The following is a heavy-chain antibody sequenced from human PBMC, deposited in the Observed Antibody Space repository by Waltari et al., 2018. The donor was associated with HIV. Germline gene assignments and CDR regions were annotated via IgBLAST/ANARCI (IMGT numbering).Heavy chain of an antibody. V-gene: IGHV4-61*02. CDR3: ARDWGYNYFDY. CDR2: IYTSGNT. Sequence: QVQLQESGPGLVKPSQTLSLTCTVSGGSIRSGGYYWSWIRQPAGKGLEWIGRIYTSGNTNYNPSLKSRVTISVDTSKNQFSLRLSSVTAADTAVYYWARDWGYNYFDYWGQGTLVTVSS. J-gene: IGHJ4*02. CDR1: GGSIRSGGYY. D-gene: IGHD3-16*01.